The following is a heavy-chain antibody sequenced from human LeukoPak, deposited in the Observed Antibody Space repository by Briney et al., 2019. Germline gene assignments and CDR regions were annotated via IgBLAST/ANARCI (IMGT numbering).Heavy chain of an antibody. CDR1: GYTFTGYY. CDR2: INPNSGGT. J-gene: IGHJ4*02. D-gene: IGHD5-12*01. Sequence: ASVKVSCKASGYTFTGYYMHWVRQAPGQGLEWMGWINPNSGGTNYAQKFQGRVTMTRDTSISTAYTELSKLRSDDTAVYYCARVRSGIVATIPFDYWGQGTLVTVSS. CDR3: ARVRSGIVATIPFDY. V-gene: IGHV1-2*02.